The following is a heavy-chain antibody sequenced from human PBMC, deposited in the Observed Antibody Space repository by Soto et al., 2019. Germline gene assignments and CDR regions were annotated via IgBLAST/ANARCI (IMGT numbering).Heavy chain of an antibody. CDR2: ISDISSHI. D-gene: IGHD2-15*01. CDR1: GFTFSIYT. Sequence: EVQLVESGGGLVKPGGSLRLSCAASGFTFSIYTMTWVRQAPGKGLEWVSSISDISSHIYYSDSVKGRFTVSRDNAKHSLYLEVSSLRAEDTAVYYCARVRSGGSGYFDFWGQGTLVTVSS. CDR3: ARVRSGGSGYFDF. V-gene: IGHV3-21*01. J-gene: IGHJ4*02.